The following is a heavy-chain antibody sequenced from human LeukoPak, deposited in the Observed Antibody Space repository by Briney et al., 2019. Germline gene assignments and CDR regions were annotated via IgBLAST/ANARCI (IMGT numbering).Heavy chain of an antibody. Sequence: ASVKVSCKASGYTFTSYDINWVRQATGQGLEWMGWTNPNSGNTGYAQKFQGRVTMTRNTSISTAYMELSSLRSEDTAVYYCARSPQTRRAFDYWGQGTLVTVSS. J-gene: IGHJ4*02. CDR2: TNPNSGNT. CDR1: GYTFTSYD. V-gene: IGHV1-8*01. CDR3: ARSPQTRRAFDY.